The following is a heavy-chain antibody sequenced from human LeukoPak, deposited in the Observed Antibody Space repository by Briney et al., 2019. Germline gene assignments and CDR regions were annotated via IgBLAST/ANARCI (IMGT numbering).Heavy chain of an antibody. D-gene: IGHD1-1*01. CDR3: ARDPPGTTAFDL. Sequence: ASVKVSCKASGYIFTYYYMHWVRQAPGQGLEWMGWINPKSDGTKYAQNFQGRVTMTWDTSISTAYMEVSRLTSDDTAMFYCARDPPGTTAFDLWGQGTMVTVSS. V-gene: IGHV1-2*02. J-gene: IGHJ3*01. CDR1: GYIFTYYY. CDR2: INPKSDGT.